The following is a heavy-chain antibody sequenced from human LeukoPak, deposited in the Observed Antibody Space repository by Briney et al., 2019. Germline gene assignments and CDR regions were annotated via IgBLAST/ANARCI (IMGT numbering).Heavy chain of an antibody. CDR1: GDSIRNYY. CDR2: IYYSGST. CDR3: ARVTRGALWWFDY. V-gene: IGHV4-59*01. D-gene: IGHD2-21*01. J-gene: IGHJ4*02. Sequence: SETLSLTCTVSGDSIRNYYWSWIRQPPGKGLEWIGYIYYSGSTNYNPSLKSRVTISVDTSKNQFSLKLSSVTAADTAVYYCARVTRGALWWFDYWGQGTLVTVSS.